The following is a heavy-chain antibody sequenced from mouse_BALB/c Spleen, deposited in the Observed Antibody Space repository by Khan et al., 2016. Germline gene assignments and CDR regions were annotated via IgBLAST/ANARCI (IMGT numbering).Heavy chain of an antibody. V-gene: IGHV5-9-4*01. Sequence: EVELVESGGGLVKPGGSLKLSCAASGFTFSSYAMSWVRQSPEKRLEWVAEISSGGSYTYYPDTVTGRFTISRDNAKNTLYLEMSSLRSEDTAMYYCARVNWDEDYAMDYCGQGTSVTVSS. CDR1: GFTFSSYA. J-gene: IGHJ4*01. CDR2: ISSGGSYT. D-gene: IGHD4-1*02. CDR3: ARVNWDEDYAMDY.